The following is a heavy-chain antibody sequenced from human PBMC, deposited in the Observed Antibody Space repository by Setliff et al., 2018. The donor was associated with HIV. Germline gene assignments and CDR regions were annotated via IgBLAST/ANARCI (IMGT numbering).Heavy chain of an antibody. CDR2: ISHGGST. J-gene: IGHJ4*02. CDR3: ARVLEQVVSDY. D-gene: IGHD6-6*01. CDR1: GGSFSGYY. Sequence: SQTLSLTCAVYGGSFSGYYWSWIRQPPGKGLEWIGEISHGGSTNYNPSLKSRVTISVDTSKNQFSLKLSSVNAADTAVYYCARVLEQVVSDYWGQGTLVTVSS. V-gene: IGHV4-34*01.